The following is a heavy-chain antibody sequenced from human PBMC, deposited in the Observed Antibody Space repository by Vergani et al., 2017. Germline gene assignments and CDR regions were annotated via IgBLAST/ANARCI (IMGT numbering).Heavy chain of an antibody. CDR2: INHSGST. CDR3: ARDKLEAAEDAFDI. D-gene: IGHD1-1*01. J-gene: IGHJ3*02. V-gene: IGHV4-34*01. CDR1: GGSFSGYY. Sequence: QVQLQQWGAGLLKPSETLSLTCAVSGGSFSGYYWSWIRQPPGKGLEWIGEINHSGSTNYNPSLKIRVTISVDTSKNQFSLKLSSVTAADTAVYYCARDKLEAAEDAFDIWGQGTMVTVSS.